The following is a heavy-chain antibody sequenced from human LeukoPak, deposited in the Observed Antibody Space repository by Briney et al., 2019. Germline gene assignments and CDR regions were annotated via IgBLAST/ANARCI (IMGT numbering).Heavy chain of an antibody. CDR2: FDPEDGET. J-gene: IGHJ4*02. Sequence: ALVKVSCKVSGYTLTELSMHWVRQAPGKGLEWMGGFDPEDGETIYAQKFQGRVTMTEDTSTDTAYMELSSLRSEDTAVYYCATAPYSSGWYIGGNWGQGTLVTVSS. V-gene: IGHV1-24*01. CDR3: ATAPYSSGWYIGGN. CDR1: GYTLTELS. D-gene: IGHD6-19*01.